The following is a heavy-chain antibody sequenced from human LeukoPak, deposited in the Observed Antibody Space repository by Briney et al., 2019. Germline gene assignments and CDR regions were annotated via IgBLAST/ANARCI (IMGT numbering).Heavy chain of an antibody. J-gene: IGHJ4*02. CDR1: GFTFSTYA. CDR3: AKDLGGLRDY. Sequence: PGGSLRLSCAASGFTFSTYAVIWVRQAPGKGLEWVSTISGSGDSTYYADSVKGRFTISRDNSKDTLYLQMNSLRAEDTAVYYCAKDLGGLRDYWGQGTLVTVSS. CDR2: ISGSGDST. V-gene: IGHV3-23*01. D-gene: IGHD1-26*01.